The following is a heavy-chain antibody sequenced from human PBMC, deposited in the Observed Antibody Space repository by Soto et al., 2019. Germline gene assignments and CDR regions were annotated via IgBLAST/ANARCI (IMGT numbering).Heavy chain of an antibody. CDR1: GYTFTSYG. CDR3: AREYYDYIWGSYRYTSNNWFDP. D-gene: IGHD3-16*02. Sequence: ASVKVSCKASGYTFTSYGISWVRQAPGQGLEWMGWISAYNGNTNYAQKLQGRVTITTDTSTSTAYMELRSLRSDDTAVYYCAREYYDYIWGSYRYTSNNWFDPWGQGTLVTVSS. J-gene: IGHJ5*02. V-gene: IGHV1-18*01. CDR2: ISAYNGNT.